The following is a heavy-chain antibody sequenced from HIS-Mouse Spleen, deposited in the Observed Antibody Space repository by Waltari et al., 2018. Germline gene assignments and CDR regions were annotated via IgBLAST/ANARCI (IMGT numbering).Heavy chain of an antibody. CDR2: IYYSGST. CDR1: GGSISSSSYY. CDR3: AREIPYSSSWYDWYFDL. Sequence: QLQLQESGPGLVKPSETLSLTCTVSGGSISSSSYYWGWIRKPPGKGLDGIGSIYYSGSTYYNPSLKSRVTISVDTSKNQFSLKLSSVTAADTAVYYCAREIPYSSSWYDWYFDLWGRGTLVTVSS. J-gene: IGHJ2*01. D-gene: IGHD6-13*01. V-gene: IGHV4-39*07.